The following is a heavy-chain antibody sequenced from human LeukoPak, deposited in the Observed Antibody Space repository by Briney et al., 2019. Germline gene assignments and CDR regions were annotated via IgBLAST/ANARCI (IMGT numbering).Heavy chain of an antibody. CDR3: AKDTTMVRGVIDFDY. D-gene: IGHD3-10*01. CDR1: GFTFRSYS. Sequence: GGSLRLSCAGSGFTFRSYSMNWVRQAPGKGLEWVSGISTSGDRTYYADSVKGRFTISRANSKNTLYLQTNSLKAEDTAVYYCAKDTTMVRGVIDFDYWGQGTLVTVSS. J-gene: IGHJ4*02. V-gene: IGHV3-23*01. CDR2: ISTSGDRT.